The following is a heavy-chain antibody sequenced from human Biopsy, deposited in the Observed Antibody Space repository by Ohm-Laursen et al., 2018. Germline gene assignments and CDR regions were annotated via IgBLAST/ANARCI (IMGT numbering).Heavy chain of an antibody. CDR3: VRGVDYYDPYHYYALDV. J-gene: IGHJ6*02. CDR1: GESFNGYY. V-gene: IGHV4-34*01. Sequence: QTLSLTCAVYGESFNGYYWGWIRQTPGKGLEWIGEINHSGRTSYNPSLKSRVTISVDTSKNQFSLKVRSVTAADTAVYYCVRGVDYYDPYHYYALDVWGQGTTVTVSS. D-gene: IGHD3-22*01. CDR2: INHSGRT.